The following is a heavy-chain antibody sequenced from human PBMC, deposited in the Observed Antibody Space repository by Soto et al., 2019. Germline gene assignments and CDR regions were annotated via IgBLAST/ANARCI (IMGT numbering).Heavy chain of an antibody. J-gene: IGHJ2*01. V-gene: IGHV4-59*01. CDR3: ARWVRTGLYFDL. D-gene: IGHD1-1*01. Sequence: SETLSLTCTVSGGSISSYYWSWIRQPPGKGLEWIGYIYYSGSTNYNPSLKSRVTISVDTTTNQFSLKLSSVTAADTAVYYCARWVRTGLYFDLWGRGTLVTVSS. CDR1: GGSISSYY. CDR2: IYYSGST.